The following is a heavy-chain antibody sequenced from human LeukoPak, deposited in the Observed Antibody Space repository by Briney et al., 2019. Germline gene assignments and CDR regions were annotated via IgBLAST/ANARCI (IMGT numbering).Heavy chain of an antibody. CDR3: ARGEDSSGWYRSYYYYYGMDV. J-gene: IGHJ6*02. D-gene: IGHD6-19*01. Sequence: ASVKVSCKASGYTFTSYAMNWVRQAPGQGLEWMGWISAYNGNTNYAQKLQGRVTMTTDTSTSTAYMELRSLRSDDTAVYYCARGEDSSGWYRSYYYYYGMDVWGQGTTVTVSS. CDR2: ISAYNGNT. V-gene: IGHV1-18*01. CDR1: GYTFTSYA.